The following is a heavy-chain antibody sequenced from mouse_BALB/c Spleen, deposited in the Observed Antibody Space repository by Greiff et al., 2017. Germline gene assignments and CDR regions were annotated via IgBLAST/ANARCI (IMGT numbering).Heavy chain of an antibody. Sequence: DVHLVESGGGLVKPGGSLKLSCAASGFTFSSYAMSWVRQSPEKRLEWVAEISSGGSYTYYPDTVTGRFTISRDNAKNTLYLEMSSLRSEDTAMYYCAREGNYAMDYWGQGTSVTVSS. V-gene: IGHV5-9-4*01. CDR1: GFTFSSYA. J-gene: IGHJ4*01. CDR2: ISSGGSYT. CDR3: AREGNYAMDY.